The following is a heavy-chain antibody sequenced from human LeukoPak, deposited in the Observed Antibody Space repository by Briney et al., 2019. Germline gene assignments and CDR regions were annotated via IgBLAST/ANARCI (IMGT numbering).Heavy chain of an antibody. J-gene: IGHJ6*03. D-gene: IGHD6-19*01. CDR3: ARDLRYSSGGHYYYMDV. V-gene: IGHV1-69*05. Sequence: SVKVSCKASGGTFSSYAISWVRQAPRQGLEWMGRIIPIFGTANYAQKFQGRVTITTDESTSTAYMELSSLRSEDTAVYYCARDLRYSSGGHYYYMDVWGKGTTVTVSS. CDR2: IIPIFGTA. CDR1: GGTFSSYA.